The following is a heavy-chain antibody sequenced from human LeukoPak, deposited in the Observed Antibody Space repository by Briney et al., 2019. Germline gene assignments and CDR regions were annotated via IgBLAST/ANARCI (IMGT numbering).Heavy chain of an antibody. CDR1: GFTVSTNC. CDR2: IYNTGST. J-gene: IGHJ4*02. Sequence: GGSLRLSCAASGFTVSTNCMIWVRQPPGKGLEWVSVIYNTGSTYNADSVKGRFTISRDNSKNTLYLQMNSLRAEDTAVYYCARVPYYYDSSGYYSGGEFDYWGQGTLVTVSS. CDR3: ARVPYYYDSSGYYSGGEFDY. D-gene: IGHD3-22*01. V-gene: IGHV3-53*01.